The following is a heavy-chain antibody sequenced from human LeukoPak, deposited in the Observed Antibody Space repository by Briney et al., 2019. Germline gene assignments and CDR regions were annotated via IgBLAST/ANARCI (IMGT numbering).Heavy chain of an antibody. CDR3: ARDNLWRCDN. CDR2: INIDGSST. D-gene: IGHD3-16*01. Sequence: PGGSLRLSCAASGFTLSNYWMHWVRQAPGKGLVWVSRINIDGSSTTYADSVKGRFSISRDNAKNTLYLQLNSLRVEDTAVYFCARDNLWRCDNWGQGTLVTVSS. CDR1: GFTLSNYW. V-gene: IGHV3-74*01. J-gene: IGHJ4*02.